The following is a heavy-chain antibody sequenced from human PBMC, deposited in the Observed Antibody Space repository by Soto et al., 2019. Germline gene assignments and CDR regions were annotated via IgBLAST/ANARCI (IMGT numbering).Heavy chain of an antibody. D-gene: IGHD1-26*01. J-gene: IGHJ4*02. CDR3: ARDGGSGSYYYFDY. CDR1: GGSISSYY. V-gene: IGHV4-59*01. CDR2: IYYSGST. Sequence: SETLSLTCTVSGGSISSYYWTWIRQPPGKGLEWIGYIYYSGSTNYNPSRKSRVTISVATSKNQFSLKLSSVTAADTAVYYCARDGGSGSYYYFDYWGQGTLVTVSS.